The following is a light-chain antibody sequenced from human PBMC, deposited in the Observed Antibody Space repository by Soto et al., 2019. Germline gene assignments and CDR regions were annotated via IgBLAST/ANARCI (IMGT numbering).Light chain of an antibody. CDR1: SSDVGGYNY. CDR3: SSYTSSSPYV. J-gene: IGLJ1*01. Sequence: HSVLTQPASVSGSPGQSITISCTGTSSDVGGYNYVSWYQQHPGKAPKLMIYEVGNRPSGVSNRFSGSKSGNTAYLTISGLQAEDEADYYCSSYTSSSPYVFGTGTKVTV. CDR2: EVG. V-gene: IGLV2-14*01.